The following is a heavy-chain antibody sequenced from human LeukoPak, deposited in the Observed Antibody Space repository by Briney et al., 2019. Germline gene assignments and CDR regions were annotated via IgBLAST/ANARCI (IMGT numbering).Heavy chain of an antibody. CDR3: ARSGHDYGDQGAFDI. CDR2: INHSGST. D-gene: IGHD4-17*01. CDR1: GGSISSYY. J-gene: IGHJ3*02. Sequence: PSETLSLTCTVSGGSISSYYWSWIRQPPGKGLEWIGEINHSGSTNYNPSLKSRVTISVDTSKNQFSLKLSSVTAADTAVYYCARSGHDYGDQGAFDIWGQGTMVTVSS. V-gene: IGHV4-34*01.